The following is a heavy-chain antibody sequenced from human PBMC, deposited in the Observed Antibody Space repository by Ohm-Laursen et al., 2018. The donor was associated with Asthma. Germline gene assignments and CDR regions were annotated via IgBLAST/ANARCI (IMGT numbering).Heavy chain of an antibody. CDR1: GFTFSSYG. J-gene: IGHJ4*02. CDR3: ARDGELPPTDYFDY. V-gene: IGHV3-30*03. D-gene: IGHD3-10*01. Sequence: SLRLSCAASGFTFSSYGMHWVRQAPGKGLEWVAVISYDGSNKYYADSVKGRFTISRDNSKNTLYLQMNSLRAEDTAVYYCARDGELPPTDYFDYWGQGTLVTVSS. CDR2: ISYDGSNK.